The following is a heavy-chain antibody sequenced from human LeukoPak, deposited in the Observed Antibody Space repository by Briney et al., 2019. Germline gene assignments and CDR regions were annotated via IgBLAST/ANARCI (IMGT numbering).Heavy chain of an antibody. CDR2: IRQDGSER. D-gene: IGHD2-2*01. V-gene: IGHV3-7*01. CDR3: ARDLGYCTSTSCLHHFDY. Sequence: GGSLRLSCAASGFTFSDYWMSWVRQAPGKGLEWVANIRQDGSERYYVDSVKGRFTISRDNAKNSLHLQMNSLRAEDTAVYYSARDLGYCTSTSCLHHFDYWGQGTLVTVSS. CDR1: GFTFSDYW. J-gene: IGHJ4*02.